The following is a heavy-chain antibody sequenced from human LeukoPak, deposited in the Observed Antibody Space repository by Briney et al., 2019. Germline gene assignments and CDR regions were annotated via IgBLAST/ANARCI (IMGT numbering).Heavy chain of an antibody. Sequence: SETLSLTCAVYGGSFSGYYWSWIRQPPGKGLEWIGEINHSGSTNYNPSLKSRVTISADTSKNQFSLKLSSVTAADTAVYYCASEYYYDSSGYYSSYWGQGTLVTVSS. CDR3: ASEYYYDSSGYYSSY. D-gene: IGHD3-22*01. J-gene: IGHJ4*02. CDR2: INHSGST. V-gene: IGHV4-34*01. CDR1: GGSFSGYY.